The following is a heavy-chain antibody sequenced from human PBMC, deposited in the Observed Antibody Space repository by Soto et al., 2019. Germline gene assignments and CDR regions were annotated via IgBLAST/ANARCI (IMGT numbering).Heavy chain of an antibody. CDR3: ATGTTGMTYYYYYGMDV. Sequence: GGSLRLSCASSGFTVSSNYMILVRQAPGKGLEWVSIIYSGGSTYYADSVKGRFTISKDNSKNMMYLQMNSLRAEDTAVYYCATGTTGMTYYYYYGMDVWGQGTTVTVSS. J-gene: IGHJ6*02. CDR2: IYSGGST. CDR1: GFTVSSNY. D-gene: IGHD1-1*01. V-gene: IGHV3-53*01.